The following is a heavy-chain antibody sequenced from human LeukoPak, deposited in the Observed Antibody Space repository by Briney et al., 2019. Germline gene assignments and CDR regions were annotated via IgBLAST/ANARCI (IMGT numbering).Heavy chain of an antibody. J-gene: IGHJ4*02. D-gene: IGHD2-15*01. Sequence: PSQTLSLTCTVSGGSISSGGYYWSWIRQHPGKGLEWIGYIYYSGSTYYNPSLKSRVTISVDTSKNQFSLKLSSVTAADTAVYYYARSKVVAARSEPFDYWGQGTLVTVSS. CDR3: ARSKVVAARSEPFDY. CDR2: IYYSGST. CDR1: GGSISSGGYY. V-gene: IGHV4-31*03.